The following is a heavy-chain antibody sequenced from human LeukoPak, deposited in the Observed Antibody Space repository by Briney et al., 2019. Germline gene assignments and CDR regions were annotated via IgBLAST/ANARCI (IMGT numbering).Heavy chain of an antibody. CDR1: GGSISSSSYY. V-gene: IGHV4-39*01. CDR3: ARRYSSSWYAPYYYYYMDV. CDR2: IYYSGST. J-gene: IGHJ6*03. D-gene: IGHD6-13*01. Sequence: SETLSLTCTVSGGSISSSSYYWGWIRQPPGKGLEWIGSIYYSGSTYYNSSLKSRVTISVDTSKNQFSLKLSSVTAADTAVYYCARRYSSSWYAPYYYYYMDVWGKGTTVTVSS.